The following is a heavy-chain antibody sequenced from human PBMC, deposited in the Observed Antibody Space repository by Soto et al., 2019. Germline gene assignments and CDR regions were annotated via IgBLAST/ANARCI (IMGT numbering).Heavy chain of an antibody. CDR1: GFTFSDYY. CDR3: ARGNGPTNF. Sequence: GGSLRLSCAASGFTFSDYYVSWIRQAPGKGLEWVSYISSSSSYTNYADSVKGRLTISRDNAKNSLYLQMNSLRSDDTAVYYCARGNGPTNFWGQGTLVTVSS. CDR2: ISSSSSYT. V-gene: IGHV3-11*05. D-gene: IGHD1-26*01. J-gene: IGHJ4*02.